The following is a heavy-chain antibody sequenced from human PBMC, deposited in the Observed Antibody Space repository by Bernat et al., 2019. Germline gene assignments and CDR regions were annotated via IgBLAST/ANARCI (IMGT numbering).Heavy chain of an antibody. CDR1: GGSFSGYY. J-gene: IGHJ6*03. V-gene: IGHV4-34*01. D-gene: IGHD3-10*01. Sequence: QVQLQQLGAGLLKPSETLSLTCAVYGGSFSGYYWSWIRQPPGKGLEWIGEINHSGSTNYNPSLKSRVTISSDTSEDQFSLKLSSVTAADPAVYYCARGPYYYGSVRSYNPPPSYYFYMDVWGKGTKVTVSS. CDR2: INHSGST. CDR3: ARGPYYYGSVRSYNPPPSYYFYMDV.